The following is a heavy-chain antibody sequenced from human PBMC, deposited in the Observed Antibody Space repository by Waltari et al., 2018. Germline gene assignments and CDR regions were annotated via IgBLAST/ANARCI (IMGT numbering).Heavy chain of an antibody. D-gene: IGHD2-8*01. J-gene: IGHJ4*02. CDR1: GFTFSSSW. CDR2: INSDGSTT. CDR3: ATAGYYRFDF. V-gene: IGHV3-74*01. Sequence: EVQLVESGGDLVQPGGSLRLSCVGSGFTFSSSWRPWVRQAPGEGLVWVARINSDGSTTDYADSVKGRFTISRDNAKNTLYLQINSLSVEDTAIYYCATAGYYRFDFWGQGTLVTVSS.